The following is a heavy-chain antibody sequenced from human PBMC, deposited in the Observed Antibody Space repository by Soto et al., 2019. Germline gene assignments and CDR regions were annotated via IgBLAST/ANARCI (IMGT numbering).Heavy chain of an antibody. CDR1: GFTFSSYS. V-gene: IGHV3-21*01. D-gene: IGHD6-19*01. Sequence: GGSLRLSCAASGFTFSSYSMNWVRQAPGKGLEWVSSISSSSSYIYYADSVKGRFTISRDNAKNSLYLQMNSLRAEDTAVYYCARDWLDHYYYYGMDVWGQGTTVTVSS. CDR2: ISSSSSYI. CDR3: ARDWLDHYYYYGMDV. J-gene: IGHJ6*02.